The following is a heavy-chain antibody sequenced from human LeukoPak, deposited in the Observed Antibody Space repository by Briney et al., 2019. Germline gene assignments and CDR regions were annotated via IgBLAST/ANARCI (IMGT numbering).Heavy chain of an antibody. D-gene: IGHD5-18*01. V-gene: IGHV3-30*03. CDR1: GFTFSSYG. CDR3: ASERIQLWFSYYYMDV. Sequence: GRSLRLSCAASGFTFSSYGMHWVRQAPGKGLEWVAVISYDGSNKYYADSVKGRFTISRDNSKNTLYLQMNSLRAEDTAVYYCASERIQLWFSYYYMDVWGKGTTVTVSS. J-gene: IGHJ6*03. CDR2: ISYDGSNK.